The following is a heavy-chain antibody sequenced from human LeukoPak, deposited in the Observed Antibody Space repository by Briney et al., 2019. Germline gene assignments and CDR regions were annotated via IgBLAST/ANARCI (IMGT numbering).Heavy chain of an antibody. Sequence: ASVKVSCKVSGYTLTELSMHWVRQAPGKGLEWMGGFDPEDGETIYAQKFQGRVTMTEDTSTDTAYMELSSLRSEGTAVYYCATENGRYCSGGSCYSKGLFDPWGQGTLVTVSS. J-gene: IGHJ5*02. CDR2: FDPEDGET. CDR1: GYTLTELS. V-gene: IGHV1-24*01. D-gene: IGHD2-15*01. CDR3: ATENGRYCSGGSCYSKGLFDP.